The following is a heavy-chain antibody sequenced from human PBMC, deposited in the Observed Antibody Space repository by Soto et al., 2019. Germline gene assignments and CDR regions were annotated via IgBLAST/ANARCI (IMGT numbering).Heavy chain of an antibody. J-gene: IGHJ5*02. V-gene: IGHV4-61*01. CDR2: IYNSGST. Sequence: SETLSLTCSVSCGSVNSASYYWSWIRQPPGKGLEWIGHIYNSGSTNYNPSLKSRVTISLDMSKNQFSLKLNSVTTADTAVYYCARSLRVLSGCFNPWGQGTLVTVSS. CDR3: ARSLRVLSGCFNP. CDR1: CGSVNSASYY. D-gene: IGHD6-25*01.